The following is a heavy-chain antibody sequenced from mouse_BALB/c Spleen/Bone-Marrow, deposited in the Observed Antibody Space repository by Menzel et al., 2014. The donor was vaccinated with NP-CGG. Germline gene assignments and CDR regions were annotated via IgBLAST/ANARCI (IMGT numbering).Heavy chain of an antibody. Sequence: EVKVVESGGGLVQPGDSLRLSCATSGFTFSDFYMEWVRQPPGKRLEWIAASRNKAKHYTTEYSASVKGRFIVSRDTSQSILYLQMNALRAEDTAIYYCARDVGYGNYLVCWGQGTLVTVSA. J-gene: IGHJ3*01. V-gene: IGHV7-1*02. CDR1: GFTFSDFY. CDR3: ARDVGYGNYLVC. CDR2: SRNKAKHYTT. D-gene: IGHD2-10*02.